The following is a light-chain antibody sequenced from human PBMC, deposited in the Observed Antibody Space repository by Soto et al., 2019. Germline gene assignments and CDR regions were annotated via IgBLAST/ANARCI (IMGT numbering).Light chain of an antibody. CDR1: QSVPSY. CDR3: QQRNAWPRNT. J-gene: IGKJ2*01. V-gene: IGKV3-11*01. CDR2: DIS. Sequence: EIVLTQFPATLSLSPGARATLSYRASQSVPSYLAWYQQKPGQAPRLLVYDISNRATGIPARFTGSGSGTDFTLTISSLEPEDSAVYYCQQRNAWPRNTFGQGTKLEI.